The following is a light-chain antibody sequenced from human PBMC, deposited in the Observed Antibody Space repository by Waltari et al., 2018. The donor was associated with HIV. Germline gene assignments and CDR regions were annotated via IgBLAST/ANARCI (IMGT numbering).Light chain of an antibody. Sequence: QSVLTQPPSASGTPGQRVTISCSGSSSDIGSHTVNWYQPLPGTAPRLLIYTNNQRPSEVPDRFSGSKSGTSASLVISGLQSEDEADYFCAAWDDSLNGDVVFGGGTKLTVL. CDR3: AAWDDSLNGDVV. J-gene: IGLJ2*01. CDR2: TNN. CDR1: SSDIGSHT. V-gene: IGLV1-44*01.